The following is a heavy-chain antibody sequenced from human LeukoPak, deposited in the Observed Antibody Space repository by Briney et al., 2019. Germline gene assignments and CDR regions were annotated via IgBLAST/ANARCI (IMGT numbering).Heavy chain of an antibody. CDR1: SGSISTSNYY. V-gene: IGHV4-39*07. D-gene: IGHD3-22*01. CDR3: ARVMNYYDSSGYYYLSYYYYYMDV. CDR2: IFYSGST. J-gene: IGHJ6*03. Sequence: SETLSLTCTVSSGSISTSNYYWGWVRQPPGKALEWIGNIFYSGSTYYNPSLKSRVTISVDTSKNQFSLKLSSVTAADTAVYYCARVMNYYDSSGYYYLSYYYYYMDVWGKGTTVTVSS.